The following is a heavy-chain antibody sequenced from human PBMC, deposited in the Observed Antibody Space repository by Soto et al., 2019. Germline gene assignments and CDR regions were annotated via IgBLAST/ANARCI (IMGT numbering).Heavy chain of an antibody. J-gene: IGHJ6*03. CDR1: GYTFTSYA. D-gene: IGHD2-2*01. CDR2: INAGNGNT. Sequence: ASVKVSCKASGYTFTSYALPWVLQAPGQRIEWMGWINAGNGNTKYSQKFQGRVTITRDTSASTAYMELSSLRSEDTAVYYCARDPGPLYCSSTCCYTLSDYCYYIDVWGKGTTVTGSS. V-gene: IGHV1-3*01. CDR3: ARDPGPLYCSSTCCYTLSDYCYYIDV.